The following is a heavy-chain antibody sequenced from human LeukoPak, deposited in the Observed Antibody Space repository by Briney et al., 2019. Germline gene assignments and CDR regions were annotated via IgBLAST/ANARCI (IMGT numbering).Heavy chain of an antibody. D-gene: IGHD4-11*01. V-gene: IGHV4-34*01. CDR3: ARAVYSNSAFFDY. CDR1: GGSFSGYY. Sequence: SETLSLTCAVYGGSFSGYYWSWIRQPPGKGLEWIGEINHSGSTNYNPSLESRVTVSVDTSKNQFSLKLSSVTAADTAVYYCARAVYSNSAFFDYWGQGTLVTVSS. CDR2: INHSGST. J-gene: IGHJ4*02.